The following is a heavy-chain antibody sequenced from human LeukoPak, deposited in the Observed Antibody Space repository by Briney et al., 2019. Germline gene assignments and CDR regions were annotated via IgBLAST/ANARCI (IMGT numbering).Heavy chain of an antibody. CDR3: TRIYGSGSYYTD. D-gene: IGHD3-10*01. Sequence: PGGSLRLSCAASGFTFGSYSMNWVRQAPGKGLEWISYISSSSSTLYYADSVEGRFTISRDNAMNSLYLQMVSLRAEDTAVYYCTRIYGSGSYYTDWGQGTLVTVSS. CDR1: GFTFGSYS. CDR2: ISSSSSTL. J-gene: IGHJ4*02. V-gene: IGHV3-48*01.